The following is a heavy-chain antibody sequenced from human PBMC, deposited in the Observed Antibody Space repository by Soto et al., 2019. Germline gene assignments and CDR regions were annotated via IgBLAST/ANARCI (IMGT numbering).Heavy chain of an antibody. J-gene: IGHJ6*02. CDR3: ARTDRDFYGLDV. CDR2: ISAAGDP. Sequence: EVQLVESGGGLVQPGGSLRLSCEASGFTFRNYDMHWVRQGTGKGLEWVSGISAAGDPDYADSVEGRFTISRENAQNSLLPQMNSLRVGDTAVYYCARTDRDFYGLDVWGQGTTVIVSS. CDR1: GFTFRNYD. V-gene: IGHV3-13*05.